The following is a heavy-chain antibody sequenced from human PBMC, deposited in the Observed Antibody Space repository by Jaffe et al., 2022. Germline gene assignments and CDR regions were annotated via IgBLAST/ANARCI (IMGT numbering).Heavy chain of an antibody. V-gene: IGHV4-59*01. Sequence: QVQLQESGPGLVKPSETLSLTCTVSGGSISSYYWSWIRQPPGKGLEWIGYIYYSGSTNYNPSLKSRVTISVDTSKNQFSLKLSSVTAADTAVYYCARTPGVGYFDWLPKSFDYWGQGTLVTVSS. J-gene: IGHJ4*02. CDR2: IYYSGST. CDR1: GGSISSYY. D-gene: IGHD3-9*01. CDR3: ARTPGVGYFDWLPKSFDY.